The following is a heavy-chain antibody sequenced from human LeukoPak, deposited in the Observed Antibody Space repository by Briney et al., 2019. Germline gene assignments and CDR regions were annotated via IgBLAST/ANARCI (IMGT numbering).Heavy chain of an antibody. J-gene: IGHJ4*02. Sequence: GGSLRLSCEASGFTLRSYGMSWVRQAPGKGLEWVSTISGSGASTYYADSVKGRFTVSRDDPHNTLYLQMNSVRAEDTAVYFCARGGVDHYGSGTYYLMYYFDHWGQGALVTVSS. D-gene: IGHD3-10*01. CDR2: ISGSGAST. CDR1: GFTLRSYG. V-gene: IGHV3-23*01. CDR3: ARGGVDHYGSGTYYLMYYFDH.